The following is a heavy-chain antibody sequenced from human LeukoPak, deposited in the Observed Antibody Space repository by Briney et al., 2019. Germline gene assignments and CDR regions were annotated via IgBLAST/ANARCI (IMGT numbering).Heavy chain of an antibody. D-gene: IGHD6-19*01. Sequence: SVKVSCKASGGTFSSYAISWVRQAPGQGLEWMGGIIPIFGTANYAQKFQGRVTITTDESTSTAYMELSSLRSEDTAVYYCAVAVTGNYFYYYYMDVWGKGTTVTVSS. CDR1: GGTFSSYA. CDR2: IIPIFGTA. J-gene: IGHJ6*03. V-gene: IGHV1-69*05. CDR3: AVAVTGNYFYYYYMDV.